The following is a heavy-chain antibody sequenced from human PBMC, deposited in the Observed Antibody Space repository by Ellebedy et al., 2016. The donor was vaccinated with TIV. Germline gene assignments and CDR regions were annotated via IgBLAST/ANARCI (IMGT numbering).Heavy chain of an antibody. CDR3: SRGGGCGSGTCYYPDF. D-gene: IGHD2-15*01. Sequence: PGGSLRLSCAASGFTFSTYWMGWVRQAAGKGLEWVANTKQDGSEKYYVDSVRGRFTISRDNAKNSLYLQMNGLRAEDTAVYYCSRGGGCGSGTCYYPDFWGQGTLVTVSS. V-gene: IGHV3-7*01. CDR2: TKQDGSEK. CDR1: GFTFSTYW. J-gene: IGHJ4*02.